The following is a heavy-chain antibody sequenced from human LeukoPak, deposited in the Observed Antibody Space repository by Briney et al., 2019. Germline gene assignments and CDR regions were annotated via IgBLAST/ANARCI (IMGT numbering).Heavy chain of an antibody. J-gene: IGHJ4*02. CDR3: ARECYFGSGSYYTSPLDY. CDR2: IYHSGNT. V-gene: IGHV4-38-2*02. Sequence: SETLSLTCIVSGDSISRGYYWGGIRPPPGKGLEWSGNIYHSGNTYYNPTLKSRVTISVDASKNQYSLKLSSVTAADTAVYYCARECYFGSGSYYTSPLDYWGQGTLVTVSS. CDR1: GDSISRGYY. D-gene: IGHD3-10*01.